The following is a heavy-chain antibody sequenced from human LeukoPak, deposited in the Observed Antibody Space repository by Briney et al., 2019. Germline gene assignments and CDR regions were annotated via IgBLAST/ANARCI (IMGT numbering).Heavy chain of an antibody. CDR2: IYSGGST. V-gene: IGHV3-53*01. J-gene: IGHJ6*02. Sequence: GGSLRLSCAASGFTVSSNYMSWVRQAPGKGLEWVSVIYSGGSTYYADSVKGRFTISRDNSKNTLYLQMNSLRAEDTAVYYCVRGGNFPYYYYGMDVWGQGTTVTVSS. CDR3: VRGGNFPYYYYGMDV. CDR1: GFTVSSNY. D-gene: IGHD4-23*01.